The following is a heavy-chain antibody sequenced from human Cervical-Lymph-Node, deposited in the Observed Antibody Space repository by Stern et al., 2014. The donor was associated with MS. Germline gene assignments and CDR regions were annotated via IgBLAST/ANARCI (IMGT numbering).Heavy chain of an antibody. D-gene: IGHD4-23*01. CDR1: GFTFSSYW. Sequence: VQLVESGGGLVQPGGSLRLSCAASGFTFSSYWMHWVRQAPGKGLVWVSRINSDGSSTSYAASVKGRFTISRDNAKNTLYLQMNSLRAEDTAVYYCARAGYGGNSAFDYWGQGTLVTVSS. CDR3: ARAGYGGNSAFDY. CDR2: INSDGSST. J-gene: IGHJ4*02. V-gene: IGHV3-74*02.